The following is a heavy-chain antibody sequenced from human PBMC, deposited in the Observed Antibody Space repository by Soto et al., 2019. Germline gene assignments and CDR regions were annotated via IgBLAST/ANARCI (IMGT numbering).Heavy chain of an antibody. J-gene: IGHJ6*03. CDR3: AKVYCSSTSCPLRYYYYYMDV. V-gene: IGHV3-23*01. CDR1: GFTFSSYA. D-gene: IGHD2-2*01. Sequence: GGSLRLSCAASGFTFSSYAMSWVRQAPGKGLEWVSAISGSGGSTYYADPVKGRFTISRDNSKNTLYLQMNSLRAEDTAVYYCAKVYCSSTSCPLRYYYYYMDVWGKGTTVTVSS. CDR2: ISGSGGST.